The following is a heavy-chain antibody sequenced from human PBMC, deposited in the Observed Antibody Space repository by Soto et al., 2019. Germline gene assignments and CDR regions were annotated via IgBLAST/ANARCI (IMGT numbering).Heavy chain of an antibody. CDR2: IYYGGST. CDR1: GGSISSGDYY. J-gene: IGHJ5*02. V-gene: IGHV4-30-4*01. CDR3: ARNQTYSSSWSNCFAP. D-gene: IGHD6-13*01. Sequence: SETLSLTCTVSGGSISSGDYYWSWIRQPPGKGLEWIVYIYYGGSTFYNPPLKNQKPINPEQPKNQSPLQLNSAPPGDTAWYYWARNQTYSSSWSNCFAPGGQGPLVPVS.